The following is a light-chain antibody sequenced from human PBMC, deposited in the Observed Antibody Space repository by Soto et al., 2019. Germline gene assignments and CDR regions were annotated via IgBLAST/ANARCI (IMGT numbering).Light chain of an antibody. J-gene: IGLJ3*02. CDR1: SSNIGSNY. CDR2: SNN. V-gene: IGLV1-47*02. CDR3: AAWDVSLSGRWV. Sequence: QSVLTQPPSASGTPGQRVTISCSGSSSNIGSNYVYWYQQLPGTAPKLLIYSNNQRPSGVPDRFSGSKSGTSASLAISGLRSEDEADYYCAAWDVSLSGRWVFGGGTKLTVL.